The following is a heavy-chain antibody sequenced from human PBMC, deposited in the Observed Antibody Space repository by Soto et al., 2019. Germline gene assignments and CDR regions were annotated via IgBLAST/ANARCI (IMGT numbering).Heavy chain of an antibody. CDR1: GYTFTSYV. CDR3: ARWIYSSSSGEGWFDP. D-gene: IGHD6-6*01. CDR2: ISAYNGNT. V-gene: IGHV1-18*01. Sequence: ASVKVSCKASGYTFTSYVISWVRQAPGQGLEWMGWISAYNGNTNYAQKLQGRVTMTTDTSTSTAYMELRSLRSDDTAVYYCARWIYSSSSGEGWFDPWGQGTLVTVSS. J-gene: IGHJ5*02.